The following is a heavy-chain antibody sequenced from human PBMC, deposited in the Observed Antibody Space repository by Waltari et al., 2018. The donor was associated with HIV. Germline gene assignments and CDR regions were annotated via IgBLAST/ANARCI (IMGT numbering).Heavy chain of an antibody. D-gene: IGHD3-10*01. V-gene: IGHV4-34*01. Sequence: QVQLQQWGAGLLKPSETLSLTCAVYGGSFSGYYWSWIRQPPGQGLEWIGEINHSGSTNYNPSLKSRVTISVDTSKNQFSLKLSSVTAADTAVYYCARGTLQYYGSGSPTRWFDPWGQGTLVTVSS. CDR3: ARGTLQYYGSGSPTRWFDP. CDR2: INHSGST. J-gene: IGHJ5*02. CDR1: GGSFSGYY.